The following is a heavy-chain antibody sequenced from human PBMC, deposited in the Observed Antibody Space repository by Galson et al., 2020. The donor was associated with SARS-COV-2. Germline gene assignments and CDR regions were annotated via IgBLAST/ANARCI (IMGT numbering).Heavy chain of an antibody. CDR1: GFKFNTYG. CDR2: IWNDGQNK. J-gene: IGHJ3*01. CDR3: VREIRPQQWLVRGDPFDF. Sequence: GESLKISCAASGFKFNTYGMHWVRQAPGKGLEWVAFIWNDGQNKYYADSVNGRFTISRDNSNKTLYLQMSSLRVDDTATYYCVREIRPQQWLVRGDPFDFWGHGTIVAVSS. V-gene: IGHV3-33*01. D-gene: IGHD6-19*01.